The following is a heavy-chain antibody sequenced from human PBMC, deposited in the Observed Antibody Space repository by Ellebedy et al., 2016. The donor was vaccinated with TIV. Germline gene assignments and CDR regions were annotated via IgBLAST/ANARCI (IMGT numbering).Heavy chain of an antibody. CDR3: ARDAVYSSRWYTGFDY. Sequence: ASVKVSCKASGYTFSRYIVHWMRQAPGQRLEWMGCINAGNGDTKYSRKFQGRVTITRDTSADTAYMELSSLRSEDTAVYYCARDAVYSSRWYTGFDYWGQGALVTVSS. CDR2: INAGNGDT. CDR1: GYTFSRYI. J-gene: IGHJ4*02. V-gene: IGHV1-3*01. D-gene: IGHD6-13*01.